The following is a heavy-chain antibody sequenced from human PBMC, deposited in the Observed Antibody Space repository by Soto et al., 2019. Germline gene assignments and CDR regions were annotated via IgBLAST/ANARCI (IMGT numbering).Heavy chain of an antibody. J-gene: IGHJ3*02. CDR1: GYTFTSYY. CDR3: ARDSSGWYDAFDI. CDR2: MNPNSGGT. Sequence: ASVKVACKASGYTFTSYYIHWVLQATGQGLEWMGWMNPNSGGTNYAQKFQGWVTMTRNTSISTAYMELSRLRSDDTAVYYCARDSSGWYDAFDIWGQGTMVTVSS. V-gene: IGHV1-2*04. D-gene: IGHD6-19*01.